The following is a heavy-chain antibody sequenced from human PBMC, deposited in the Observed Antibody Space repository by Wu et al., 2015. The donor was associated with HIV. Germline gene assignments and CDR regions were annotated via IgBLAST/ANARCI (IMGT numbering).Heavy chain of an antibody. CDR2: MNSNNGKT. D-gene: IGHD3-3*01. Sequence: GASVKVSCQASGYTITTYDFNWVRQAPGQGLEWMGWMNSNNGKTGYGQKFQGRVAMTRNISTRTAYMELSGLKSEDTAVYYCATSYDFWSGYKPYYYYYYYMDVWGKGTTVTVSS. CDR3: ATSYDFWSGYKPYYYYYYYMDV. J-gene: IGHJ6*03. CDR1: GYTITTYD. V-gene: IGHV1-8*01.